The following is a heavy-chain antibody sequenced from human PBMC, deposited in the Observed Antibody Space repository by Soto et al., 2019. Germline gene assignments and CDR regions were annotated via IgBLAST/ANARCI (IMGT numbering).Heavy chain of an antibody. D-gene: IGHD2-21*02. V-gene: IGHV4-31*03. Sequence: SETLSLTCTVSGDSIRDGGYYWAWIRQLPGKGLEWLGYIYYTGSTYYNPSLKSRLTISVDMSKSQFSLKLTSLTAADTAVYYCSEDPSPQPNLVVTPGWFEPWGQGIRVNVS. CDR3: SEDPSPQPNLVVTPGWFEP. CDR2: IYYTGST. CDR1: GDSIRDGGYY. J-gene: IGHJ5*02.